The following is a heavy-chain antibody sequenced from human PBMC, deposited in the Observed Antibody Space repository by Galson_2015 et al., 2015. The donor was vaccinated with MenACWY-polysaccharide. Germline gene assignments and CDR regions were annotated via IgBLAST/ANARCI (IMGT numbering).Heavy chain of an antibody. CDR1: GGTFDSYA. V-gene: IGHV1-69*04. CDR2: IIPIFGT. D-gene: IGHD4-23*01. CDR3: ARVSCGGNNCYFGH. Sequence: SVKVSCKASGGTFDSYAIYWVRQAPGQGLEWMGRIIPIFGTNYAQKFQGRVTITADKSTSTAYMELNSLRSEDTAVYYCARVSCGGNNCYFGHWGQGTLVTVFS. J-gene: IGHJ4*02.